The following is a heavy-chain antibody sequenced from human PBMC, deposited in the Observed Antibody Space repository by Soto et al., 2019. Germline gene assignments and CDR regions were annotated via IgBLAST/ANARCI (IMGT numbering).Heavy chain of an antibody. CDR3: ARASEWRYFAWLLSITYFDY. V-gene: IGHV1-2*02. J-gene: IGHJ4*02. Sequence: ASVKVSCKASGYTFTGYYMHWVRQAPGQGLEWMGWINPNSGGTNYAQKFQGRVTMTRDTSISTAYMELSRLRSDDTAVYYCARASEWRYFAWLLSITYFDYWGQGTLVTVSS. CDR2: INPNSGGT. CDR1: GYTFTGYY. D-gene: IGHD3-9*01.